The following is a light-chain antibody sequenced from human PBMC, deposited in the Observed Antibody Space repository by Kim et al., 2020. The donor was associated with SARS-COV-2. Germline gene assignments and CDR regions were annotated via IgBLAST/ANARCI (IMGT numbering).Light chain of an antibody. Sequence: SSELTQDPAVSVALGQTVRITCQGDSHRTYYATWYQQKPGQAPILVIYGKNTRPSGIPDRFSGSTSENTASLTITGTQAGDEADYYCNSRDSNDNVVFGGGTQLTVL. CDR3: NSRDSNDNVV. J-gene: IGLJ2*01. CDR1: SHRTYY. V-gene: IGLV3-19*01. CDR2: GKN.